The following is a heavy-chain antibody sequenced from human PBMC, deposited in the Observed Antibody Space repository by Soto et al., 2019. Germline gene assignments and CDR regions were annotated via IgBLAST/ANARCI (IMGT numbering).Heavy chain of an antibody. V-gene: IGHV3-23*01. Sequence: GGSLRLSCAASGFTFSSYAMSWVRQAPGKGLEWVSAISGSGGSTYYTDSVKGRFTISRDNSKNTLYLQMNSLKAEDTAVYYCAKGGSVGYCSSTSCYPVYYMDVWGKGTTVTVSS. J-gene: IGHJ6*03. CDR1: GFTFSSYA. CDR2: ISGSGGST. CDR3: AKGGSVGYCSSTSCYPVYYMDV. D-gene: IGHD2-2*01.